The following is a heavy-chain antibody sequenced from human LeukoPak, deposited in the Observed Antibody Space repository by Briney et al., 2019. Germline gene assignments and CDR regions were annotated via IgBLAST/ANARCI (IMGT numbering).Heavy chain of an antibody. J-gene: IGHJ4*02. CDR2: ISSDAGTT. CDR3: ARVLYSWNDVVDY. Sequence: GGSLRLSCAASGFSFSSYWMHWVRQAPGKGLVSVSRISSDAGTTNYADSVKGRFTISRDNAKNTLYLQMNSLRAEDTAVYYCARVLYSWNDVVDYWGQGTLVTVSS. V-gene: IGHV3-74*01. CDR1: GFSFSSYW. D-gene: IGHD1-20*01.